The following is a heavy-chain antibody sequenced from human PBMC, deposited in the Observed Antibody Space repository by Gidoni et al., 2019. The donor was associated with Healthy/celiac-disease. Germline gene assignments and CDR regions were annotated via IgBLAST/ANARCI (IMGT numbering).Heavy chain of an antibody. D-gene: IGHD5-12*01. CDR3: ARAGGYSGYDNIFYYYYYMDV. Sequence: EVQLVESGGGLVQPGGSLSVSCAASGFTFRSYTMHWVRQAPGKGLEWVSYISSSSSTIYYADSVKGRFTISRDNAKNSLYLQMNSLRAEDTAVYYCARAGGYSGYDNIFYYYYYMDVWGKGTTVTVSS. CDR1: GFTFRSYT. J-gene: IGHJ6*03. CDR2: ISSSSSTI. V-gene: IGHV3-48*01.